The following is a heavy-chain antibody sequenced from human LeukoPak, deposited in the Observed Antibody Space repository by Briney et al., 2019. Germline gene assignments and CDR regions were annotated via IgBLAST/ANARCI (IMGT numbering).Heavy chain of an antibody. CDR2: INPSGGST. Sequence: GASVKASCKASGYTFTSYYMHWVRQAPGQGLEWMGIINPSGGSTSYAQKFQGRVTMTRDTSTSTVYMELSSLRSEDTAVYYCARDEYGGNSGDAFDIWGQGTMVTVSS. CDR3: ARDEYGGNSGDAFDI. V-gene: IGHV1-46*01. D-gene: IGHD4-23*01. J-gene: IGHJ3*02. CDR1: GYTFTSYY.